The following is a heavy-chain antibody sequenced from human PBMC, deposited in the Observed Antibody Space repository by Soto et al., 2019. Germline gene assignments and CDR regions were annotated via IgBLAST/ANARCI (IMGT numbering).Heavy chain of an antibody. V-gene: IGHV4-59*01. Sequence: SETLSLTCTVSGGSISSYYWSWIRQPPGKGLEWIGYIYYSGSTNYNPSLKSRVTISVDTSKNQFSLKLSSVTAADTAVYYCVGGIIPTVVRFDPWGQGTLVTVSS. CDR2: IYYSGST. D-gene: IGHD3-16*01. CDR1: GGSISSYY. J-gene: IGHJ5*02. CDR3: VGGIIPTVVRFDP.